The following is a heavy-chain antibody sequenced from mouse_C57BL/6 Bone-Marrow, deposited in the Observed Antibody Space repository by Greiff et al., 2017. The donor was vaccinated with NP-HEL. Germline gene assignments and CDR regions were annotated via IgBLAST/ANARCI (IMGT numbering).Heavy chain of an antibody. J-gene: IGHJ2*01. D-gene: IGHD2-12*01. CDR1: GFSLTSYG. CDR3: ARNSYYNGFFDY. V-gene: IGHV2-2*01. CDR2: IWSGGST. Sequence: VQLQQSGPGLVQPSQSLSITCTVSGFSLTSYGVHWVRQSPGKGLEWLGVIWSGGSTDYNAAFISRLSISKDNSTSQVFFKMNSLQADDTAIYYCARNSYYNGFFDYWGQGTTLTVSS.